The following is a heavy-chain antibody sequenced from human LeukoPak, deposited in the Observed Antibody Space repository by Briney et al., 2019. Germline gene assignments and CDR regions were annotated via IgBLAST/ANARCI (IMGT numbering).Heavy chain of an antibody. Sequence: PGGSLRLSCAASGLTVSSNYMNWVRQAPGKGLEWVSVIYSGGSTYYADSVKGRFTISRDNSKNTLYLQMNSLRAEDTAVYYCARGAYGSGSYGGNWFDPWGQGTLVTVSS. CDR2: IYSGGST. D-gene: IGHD3-10*01. CDR3: ARGAYGSGSYGGNWFDP. J-gene: IGHJ5*02. V-gene: IGHV3-66*01. CDR1: GLTVSSNY.